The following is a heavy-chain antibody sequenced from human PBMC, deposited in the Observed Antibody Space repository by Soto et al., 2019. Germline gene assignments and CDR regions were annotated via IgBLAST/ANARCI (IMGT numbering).Heavy chain of an antibody. CDR1: GGSISTSSYY. CDR2: IYYSGST. Sequence: QLPLQESGPGLVKPSETLSLTCTVSGGSISTSSYYWGWIRQPPGKGLEWIGNIYYSGSTYYNPSLKSRVTILVDTSKNQFSLMLSSVTAADTAVYYCASYYYASGSYYPDWGQGTLVTVSS. V-gene: IGHV4-39*01. J-gene: IGHJ4*02. CDR3: ASYYYASGSYYPD. D-gene: IGHD3-10*01.